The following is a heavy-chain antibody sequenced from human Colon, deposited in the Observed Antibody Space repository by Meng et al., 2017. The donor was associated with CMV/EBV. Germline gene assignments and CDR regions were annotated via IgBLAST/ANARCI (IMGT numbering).Heavy chain of an antibody. CDR2: INPNSGGT. CDR3: ARDVWGVVVPAA. CDR1: GYTFTGYY. V-gene: IGHV1-2*02. D-gene: IGHD2-2*01. J-gene: IGHJ5*02. Sequence: ASVKVSCKVSGYTFTGYYMHWVRQAPGQGLEWMGWINPNSGGTNYAQKFQGRVTMTRDTSISTAYMELSRLRSDDTAVYYCARDVWGVVVPAAWGQGTLVTVSS.